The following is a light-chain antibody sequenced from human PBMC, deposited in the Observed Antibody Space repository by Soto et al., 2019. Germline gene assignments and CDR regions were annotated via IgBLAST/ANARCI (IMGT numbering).Light chain of an antibody. J-gene: IGLJ3*02. CDR1: SSDVGSYNY. V-gene: IGLV2-14*01. Sequence: QSALTQPASVSGSTGRSITISCTGASSDVGSYNYVSWYQQHPGKAPKLMIYEVNNRPSGVSNRFSGSKSGNTASLTISGLQAEDASNYYCSSYTSISTRVFGGGTKLTVL. CDR3: SSYTSISTRV. CDR2: EVN.